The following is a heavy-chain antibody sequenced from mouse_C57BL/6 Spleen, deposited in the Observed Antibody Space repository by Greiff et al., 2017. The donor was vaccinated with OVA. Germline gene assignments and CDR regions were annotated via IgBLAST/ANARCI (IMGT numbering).Heavy chain of an antibody. CDR2: INPSTGGT. J-gene: IGHJ2*01. CDR3: ARKLGYYGSSYFDY. V-gene: IGHV1-42*01. Sequence: EVQLQQSGPELVKPGASVKISCKASGYSFTGYYMNWVKQSPETSLEWIGEINPSTGGTTYNQKFKAKATLTVDKSSSTAYMQLKSLTSEDSAVYYCARKLGYYGSSYFDYWGQGTTLTVAS. CDR1: GYSFTGYY. D-gene: IGHD1-1*01.